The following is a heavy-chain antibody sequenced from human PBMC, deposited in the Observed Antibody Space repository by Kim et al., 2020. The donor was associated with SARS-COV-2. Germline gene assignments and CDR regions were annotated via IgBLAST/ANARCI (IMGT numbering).Heavy chain of an antibody. J-gene: IGHJ4*02. D-gene: IGHD3-3*01. V-gene: IGHV4-31*02. CDR3: ARGRITIFGVVTEFDY. Sequence: SVKSRVTISVDTSKNQFSLMLSAVTAADTAVYYCARGRITIFGVVTEFDYWGQGTLVTVSS.